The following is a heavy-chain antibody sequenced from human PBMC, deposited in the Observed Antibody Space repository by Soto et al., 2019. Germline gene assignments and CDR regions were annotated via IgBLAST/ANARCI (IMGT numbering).Heavy chain of an antibody. J-gene: IGHJ4*02. CDR2: IWYDGSNK. CDR3: ARDDLITFGGVIAYYFDY. Sequence: PGGSLRLSCAASGFTFSSYGMHWVRQAPGKGLEWVAVIWYDGSNKYYADSVKGRFTISRDNSKNTLYLQMNSLRAEDTAVYYCARDDLITFGGVIAYYFDYWGQGTLVTVSS. V-gene: IGHV3-33*01. D-gene: IGHD3-16*02. CDR1: GFTFSSYG.